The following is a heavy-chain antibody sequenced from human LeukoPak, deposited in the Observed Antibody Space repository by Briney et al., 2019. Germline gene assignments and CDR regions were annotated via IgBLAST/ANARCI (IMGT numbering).Heavy chain of an antibody. D-gene: IGHD1-26*01. CDR3: ARQWELRIYYYYYMDV. CDR2: INPNSGGT. Sequence: ASVKVSCKASGYTFTGYYMHWVRQAPGQGLEWMGWINPNSGGTNYAQKFQGRVTMTRDTSISTAYMELSRLRSDDTAVYYCARQWELRIYYYYYMDVWGKGTTVTVSS. CDR1: GYTFTGYY. V-gene: IGHV1-2*02. J-gene: IGHJ6*03.